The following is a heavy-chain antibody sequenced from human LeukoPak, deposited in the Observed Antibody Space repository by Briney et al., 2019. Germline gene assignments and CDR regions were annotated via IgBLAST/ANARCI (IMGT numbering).Heavy chain of an antibody. CDR1: GFSLSTSEMC. CDR2: IDWDDDK. CDR3: ARSPPTYYYDSSGYHLFDP. J-gene: IGHJ5*02. V-gene: IGHV2-70*11. Sequence: SGPALVKPTQTLTLTCTFSGFSLSTSEMCVSWIRQPPGKALEWLARIDWDDDKYYSTSLKTRLTISKDTSKNQLVLTMTNMDPVDTATDYCARSPPTYYYDSSGYHLFDPWGQGTLVTVSS. D-gene: IGHD3-22*01.